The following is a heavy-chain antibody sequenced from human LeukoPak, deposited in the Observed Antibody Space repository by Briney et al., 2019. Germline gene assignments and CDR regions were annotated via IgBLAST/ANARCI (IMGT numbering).Heavy chain of an antibody. CDR3: ARHRTHYYDSSGYSDY. Sequence: GGSLRLSCAASGFTFDDYGMSWVRQAPGKGLEWVSGINWNGGSTGYADSVKGRFTISRDNAKNSLYLQMNSLRAEDTALYYCARHRTHYYDSSGYSDYWGQGTLVTVSS. D-gene: IGHD3-22*01. CDR1: GFTFDDYG. J-gene: IGHJ4*02. V-gene: IGHV3-20*04. CDR2: INWNGGST.